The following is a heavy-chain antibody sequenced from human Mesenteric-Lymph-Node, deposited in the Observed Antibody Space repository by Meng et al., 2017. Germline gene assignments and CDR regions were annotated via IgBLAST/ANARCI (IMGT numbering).Heavy chain of an antibody. CDR1: GGTMSSVNAY. CDR2: IHHSGSA. D-gene: IGHD2-21*01. CDR3: ASFDHIPRRNYFDY. J-gene: IGHJ4*02. Sequence: EQGPGQPDPHQTLSLPCTGSGGTMSSVNAYWSRLRHPPGKCLEWIGYIHHSGSAYYNPSRKSRVSISVDTSKNQFSLNLNSMTAADTAVYYCASFDHIPRRNYFDYWGQGTLVTVSS. V-gene: IGHV4-30-4*01.